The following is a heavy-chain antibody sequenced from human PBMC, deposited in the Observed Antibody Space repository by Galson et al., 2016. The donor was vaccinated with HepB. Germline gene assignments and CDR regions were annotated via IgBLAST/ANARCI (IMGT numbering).Heavy chain of an antibody. D-gene: IGHD2-2*01. CDR2: VNPKSGGT. CDR1: GYTFPAYE. J-gene: IGHJ6*02. V-gene: IGHV1-2*02. CDR3: ASEGREACYGSLYSMDV. Sequence: SVKVSCKASGYTFPAYELHWVRQAPGQSLEWMGWVNPKSGGTKYSQKFQGRVTMTRDTSNSTAHMELSRLRSDDTAVYYCASEGREACYGSLYSMDVWGQGTTVTVSS.